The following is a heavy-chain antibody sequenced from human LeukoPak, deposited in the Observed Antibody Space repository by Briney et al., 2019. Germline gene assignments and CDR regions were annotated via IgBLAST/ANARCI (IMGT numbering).Heavy chain of an antibody. CDR1: GFTFSNYE. Sequence: GGSLRLSCAASGFTFSNYEMNWVRQAPGKGLEWVSYTSCSGSNIYYADSVKGRFTISRDNAKNSLYLQMNSLRAEDTAIYYCARGRYSGYDFDYWRQGALVTVSS. V-gene: IGHV3-48*03. CDR2: TSCSGSNI. D-gene: IGHD5-12*01. J-gene: IGHJ4*02. CDR3: ARGRYSGYDFDY.